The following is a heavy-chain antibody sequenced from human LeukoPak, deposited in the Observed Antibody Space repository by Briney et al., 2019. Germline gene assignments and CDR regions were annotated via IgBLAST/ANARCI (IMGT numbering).Heavy chain of an antibody. CDR1: GFTFNTYD. CDR2: ISGSGLST. V-gene: IGHV3-23*01. D-gene: IGHD3-16*01. Sequence: GGSLRLSCVASGFTFNTYDISWLRQAPGKGLEWVSAISGSGLSTNYADSLKGRFTVSRDTSKNTLYLQMNSLRAEDTAVYFCAKGVYQSTCLAYFDHWGQGTLVTVSS. J-gene: IGHJ5*02. CDR3: AKGVYQSTCLAYFDH.